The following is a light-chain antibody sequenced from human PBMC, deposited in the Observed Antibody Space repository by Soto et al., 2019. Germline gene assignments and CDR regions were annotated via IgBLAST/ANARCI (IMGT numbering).Light chain of an antibody. CDR3: SSYTSSSSYV. CDR1: SSDVGGYNY. J-gene: IGLJ1*01. CDR2: EVS. V-gene: IGLV2-14*01. Sequence: LTQPASVSGSPGQSITISCTGTSSDVGGYNYVSWYQQHPGKAPKLMIYEVSNRPSGVSNRFSGSKSGNTASLTISGLQAEDEADYYCSSYTSSSSYVFGTGTRSPS.